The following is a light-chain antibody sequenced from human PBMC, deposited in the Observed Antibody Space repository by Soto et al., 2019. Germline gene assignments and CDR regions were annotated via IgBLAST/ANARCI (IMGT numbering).Light chain of an antibody. V-gene: IGLV2-11*01. CDR3: CAYAGSYTFVI. CDR2: DVT. CDR1: SSDVGGYNY. J-gene: IGLJ2*01. Sequence: QSALTQPRSVSGSPGQSVTISCTGTSSDVGGYNYVSWYQQHPGKAPKLMIYDVTKRPSGVPDRFSGSRSGNTASLTISGLQAEDEADYSCCAYAGSYTFVIFGEGTKLTVL.